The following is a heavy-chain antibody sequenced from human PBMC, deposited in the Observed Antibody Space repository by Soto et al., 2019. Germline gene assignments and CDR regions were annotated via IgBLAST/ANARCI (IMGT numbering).Heavy chain of an antibody. D-gene: IGHD2-15*01. J-gene: IGHJ5*02. CDR3: ARGGASSKWFAP. Sequence: SETLSLTCTVSGGSITSGGSFWSWIRQHPGKGPEWIAFIGYSGATSYNPSLASRVTISADTYMSQFSLNLRSVTAADTAVYYCARGGASSKWFAPWGQGTLVTVPQ. V-gene: IGHV4-31*03. CDR2: IGYSGAT. CDR1: GGSITSGGSF.